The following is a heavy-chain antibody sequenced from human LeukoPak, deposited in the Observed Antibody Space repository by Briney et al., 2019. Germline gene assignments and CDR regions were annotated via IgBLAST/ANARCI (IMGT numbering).Heavy chain of an antibody. CDR2: INAGNGNT. CDR1: GYTFTSYA. CDR3: ARIFLSVVAPKRWFDP. J-gene: IGHJ5*02. Sequence: ASVKASCKASGYTFTSYAMHWVRQAPGQRLEWMGWINAGNGNTNYAQKLQGRVTMTTDTSTSTAYMELRSLRSDDTAVYYCARIFLSVVAPKRWFDPWGQGTLVTVSS. V-gene: IGHV1-3*01. D-gene: IGHD4-23*01.